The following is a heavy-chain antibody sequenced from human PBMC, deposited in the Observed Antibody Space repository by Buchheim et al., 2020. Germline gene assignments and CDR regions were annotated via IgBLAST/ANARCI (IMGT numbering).Heavy chain of an antibody. CDR1: GGSISSGGYY. CDR2: INYSGRT. CDR3: ARTGGDHQGGDY. Sequence: QVQLQESGPGLVKPSQTLSLTCTVSGGSISSGGYYWSWIRQPPGKGLEWIGFINYSGRTNSNPSLRSRVSISVDTSKNQFSLKLTSVTAADTAVYYCARTGGDHQGGDYWGQGTL. V-gene: IGHV4-61*08. J-gene: IGHJ4*02. D-gene: IGHD4-17*01.